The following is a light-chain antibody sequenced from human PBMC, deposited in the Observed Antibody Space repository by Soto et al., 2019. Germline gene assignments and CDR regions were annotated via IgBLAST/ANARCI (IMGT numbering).Light chain of an antibody. CDR3: QQYHTSWT. V-gene: IGKV3-15*01. CDR2: GAS. CDR1: QSVSSN. Sequence: EMVMTQSPATLSVSPGERATLSCRASQSVSSNLAWYQQKPGQAPRLLIYGASTRATGIPARFSGSGSGTEFTLTITSLQPGDFATYYCQQYHTSWTFGQGTKVDIK. J-gene: IGKJ1*01.